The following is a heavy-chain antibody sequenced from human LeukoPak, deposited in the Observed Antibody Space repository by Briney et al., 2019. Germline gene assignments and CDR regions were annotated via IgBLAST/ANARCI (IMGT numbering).Heavy chain of an antibody. CDR3: ARDLGGTYPVYYNMDV. D-gene: IGHD4-23*01. Sequence: ASVKVSGKASGFTFTGYYMHWVRQAPGQGLEWMGWINPNSGGTNYAQKFQGRVTMTRDTSISTAYMELSRLRSDDTAVYYCARDLGGTYPVYYNMDVWGQGTTVTVSS. J-gene: IGHJ6*02. V-gene: IGHV1-2*02. CDR2: INPNSGGT. CDR1: GFTFTGYY.